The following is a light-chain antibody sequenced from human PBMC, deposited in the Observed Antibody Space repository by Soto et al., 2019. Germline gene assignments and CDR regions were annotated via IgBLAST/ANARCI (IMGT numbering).Light chain of an antibody. Sequence: QSVLTQPASVSGSPGQSITISCTGISSDVGGYNYVSWYQQHPGKAPKLMIYEVSNRPSGVSNRFSGSKSGNTASLTISGLQAEDEADYYCTSYTSSRTLVFGGGTKLTVL. J-gene: IGLJ2*01. V-gene: IGLV2-14*01. CDR3: TSYTSSRTLV. CDR1: SSDVGGYNY. CDR2: EVS.